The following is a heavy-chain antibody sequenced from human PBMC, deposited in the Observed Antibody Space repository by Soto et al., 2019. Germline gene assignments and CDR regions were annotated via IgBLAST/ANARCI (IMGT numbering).Heavy chain of an antibody. V-gene: IGHV4-31*03. J-gene: IGHJ3*02. CDR2: IYYSGTT. CDR3: ARNPSHLCASTSCHAFDI. D-gene: IGHD2-2*01. CDR1: GGSISSGAYY. Sequence: SETLSLTCSVSGGSISSGAYYLNCIRQHPRKGLEWIGYIYYSGTTYYNPSLGSRVSISADTSKNQFSLKLNSVTVADTAVYYCARNPSHLCASTSCHAFDIWGQGTMVTVSS.